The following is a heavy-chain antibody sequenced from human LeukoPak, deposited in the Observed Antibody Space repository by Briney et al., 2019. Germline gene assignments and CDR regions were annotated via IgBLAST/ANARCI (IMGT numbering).Heavy chain of an antibody. CDR2: INSDGSST. Sequence: GGSLRLSCAASGFTFSSYWMHWVRQAPGKGLVWVSRINSDGSSTSYADSVKGRFTISRDNSKNTLYLQMNSLRAEDTAVYYCAKDFDSRGYYDWFDPWGQGTLVTVPS. V-gene: IGHV3-74*01. CDR1: GFTFSSYW. CDR3: AKDFDSRGYYDWFDP. D-gene: IGHD3-22*01. J-gene: IGHJ5*02.